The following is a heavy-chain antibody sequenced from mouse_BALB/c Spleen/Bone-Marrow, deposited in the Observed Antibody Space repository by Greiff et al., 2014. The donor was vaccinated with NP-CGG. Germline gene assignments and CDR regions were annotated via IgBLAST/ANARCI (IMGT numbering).Heavy chain of an antibody. J-gene: IGHJ3*01. CDR3: ARVGLRRTWFAY. V-gene: IGHV2-9*02. CDR2: IWAGGST. D-gene: IGHD2-4*01. CDR1: GFSLTSYG. Sequence: QVQLKESGPGLVAPSPSLSISCTVSGFSLTSYGIHWVRQPPGKGLEWLGVIWAGGSTNYNSALMSRLSISKDNSKSQVFLKMNSLQTDDTAMYYCARVGLRRTWFAYWGQGTLVTVSA.